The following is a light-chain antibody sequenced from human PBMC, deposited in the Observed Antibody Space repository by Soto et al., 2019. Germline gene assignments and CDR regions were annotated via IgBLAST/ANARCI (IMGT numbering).Light chain of an antibody. Sequence: DIQMTQSPSSLSASVGDRVTITCRASQGISSYLAWYQQQPGKAPKVLIYAASTLQSGVPSRFSGSGSGTDFTLTISSRQPEDVATYYCQKHDHAPETCGQGTKVEIK. CDR3: QKHDHAPET. V-gene: IGKV1-27*01. J-gene: IGKJ1*01. CDR2: AAS. CDR1: QGISSY.